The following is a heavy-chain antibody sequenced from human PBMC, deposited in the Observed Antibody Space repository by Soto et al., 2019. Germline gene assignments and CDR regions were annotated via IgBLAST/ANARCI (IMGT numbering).Heavy chain of an antibody. CDR3: ARDRLRFLEWLAPNPYYYYGMDV. CDR2: INPNSGGT. J-gene: IGHJ6*02. CDR1: GYTFTGYY. Sequence: ASVKVSCKASGYTFTGYYMHWVLQAPGQGLEWMGWINPNSGGTNYAQKFQGWVTMTRDTSISTAYMELSRLRSDDTAVYYCARDRLRFLEWLAPNPYYYYGMDVWGQGTTVTV. D-gene: IGHD3-3*01. V-gene: IGHV1-2*04.